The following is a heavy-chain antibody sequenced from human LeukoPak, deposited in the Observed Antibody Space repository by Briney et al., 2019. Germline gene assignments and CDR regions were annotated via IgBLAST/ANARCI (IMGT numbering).Heavy chain of an antibody. J-gene: IGHJ4*02. D-gene: IGHD5-12*01. CDR2: IKQDGSEK. CDR1: GFTFSSYW. Sequence: PGGSLRLSCAASGFTFSSYWMSWVRQAPGKGLEWVANIKQDGSEKYYVDSVKGRFTISRDNAKNSLYLQMNSLRAEDTAVYYCARVVATTRLSYFDYWGQGTLVTVSS. V-gene: IGHV3-7*01. CDR3: ARVVATTRLSYFDY.